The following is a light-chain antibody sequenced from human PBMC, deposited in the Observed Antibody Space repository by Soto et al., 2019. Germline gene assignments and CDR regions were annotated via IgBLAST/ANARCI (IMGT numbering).Light chain of an antibody. CDR3: CSYAGNFPH. J-gene: IGLJ2*01. V-gene: IGLV2-11*01. Sequence: QSALTQPRSVSGTPGQSVTISCTGTSGDIGGYNFVSWDQRHPGKAPKLMVYDVTKRPSGVPDRFSGSKSGNTASLTISGLQPEDEADYYCCSYAGNFPHFGGGTKVTVL. CDR2: DVT. CDR1: SGDIGGYNF.